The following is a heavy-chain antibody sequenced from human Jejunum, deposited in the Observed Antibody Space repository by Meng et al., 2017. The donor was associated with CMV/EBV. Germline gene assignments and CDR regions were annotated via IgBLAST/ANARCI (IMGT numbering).Heavy chain of an antibody. D-gene: IGHD2-2*01. CDR3: ATWVTGSSSRFDN. J-gene: IGHJ4*02. Sequence: SGYNFTSNWIAWVRQMPGKGLGWMGNIYPADSDIIYSPSFQGQVTISADKSILTAYVQWSSLKASDTAMYYCATWVTGSSSRFDNWGQGTLVTVSS. CDR1: GYNFTSNW. V-gene: IGHV5-51*01. CDR2: IYPADSDI.